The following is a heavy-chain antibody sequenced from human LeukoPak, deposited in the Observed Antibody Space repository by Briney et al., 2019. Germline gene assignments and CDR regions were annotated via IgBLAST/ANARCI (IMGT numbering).Heavy chain of an antibody. CDR3: ARDRSSSGMDV. CDR1: GGSISSYY. CDR2: IYYSGST. J-gene: IGHJ6*02. V-gene: IGHV4-59*12. Sequence: SETLSLTCTVSGGSISSYYWSWIRQPPGKGLEWIGYIYYSGSTYYNPSLKSRVTISVDTSKNQFSLKLSSVTAADTAVYYCARDRSSSGMDVWGQGTTVTVSS. D-gene: IGHD6-6*01.